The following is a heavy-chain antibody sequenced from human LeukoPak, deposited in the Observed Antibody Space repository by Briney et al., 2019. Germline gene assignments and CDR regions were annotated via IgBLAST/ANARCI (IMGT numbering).Heavy chain of an antibody. CDR2: IYTSGST. CDR1: GYSISSGYY. CDR3: ARLTQSDYYYYMDV. D-gene: IGHD5-24*01. J-gene: IGHJ6*03. V-gene: IGHV4-61*02. Sequence: SETLSLTCAVSGYSISSGYYWSWIRQPAGKGLEWIGRIYTSGSTNYNPSLKSRVTISVDTSKNQFSLKLSSVTAADTAVYYCARLTQSDYYYYMDVWGKGTTVTVSS.